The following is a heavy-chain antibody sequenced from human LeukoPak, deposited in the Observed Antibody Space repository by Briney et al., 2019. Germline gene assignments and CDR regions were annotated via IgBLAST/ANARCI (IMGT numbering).Heavy chain of an antibody. CDR2: ISARGIST. CDR1: GFTFTYAW. J-gene: IGHJ4*02. Sequence: TGGSLRLSCAASGFTFTYAWMNWVRQAPGKGLEWVSSISARGISTYYADSVKGRFTISRDNSKNTLYLQMNSLRGDDIGVYYCAKSFDFSNGHSPILTPFDSWGQGTLVSVSS. CDR3: AKSFDFSNGHSPILTPFDS. D-gene: IGHD3-3*01. V-gene: IGHV3-23*01.